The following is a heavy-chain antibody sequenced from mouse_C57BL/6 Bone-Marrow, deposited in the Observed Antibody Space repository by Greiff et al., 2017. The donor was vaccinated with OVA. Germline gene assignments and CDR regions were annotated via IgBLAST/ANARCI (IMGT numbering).Heavy chain of an antibody. D-gene: IGHD2-2*01. CDR1: GFTFSDYG. Sequence: DVMLVESGGGLVKPGGSLKLSCAASGFTFSDYGMHWVRQAPEKGLEWVAYISSGSSPIYYADTVKGRFTISRDNAKNTLFLQMTSLRSEDTAMYYCARDLLWLRREAYWGQGTLVTVSA. CDR3: ARDLLWLRREAY. CDR2: ISSGSSPI. V-gene: IGHV5-17*01. J-gene: IGHJ3*01.